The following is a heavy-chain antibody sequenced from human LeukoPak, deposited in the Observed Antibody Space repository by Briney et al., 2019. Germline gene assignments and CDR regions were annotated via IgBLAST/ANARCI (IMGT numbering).Heavy chain of an antibody. Sequence: PGGSLRLSCATSGFPFSDFSMSWVRQAPGKGLEWVAVISYDGSNKYYADSVKGRFTISRDNSKNTLYLQMNSLRAEDTAVYYCASLPIEYSSSNWGQGTLVTVSS. J-gene: IGHJ4*02. CDR2: ISYDGSNK. D-gene: IGHD6-6*01. CDR1: GFPFSDFS. V-gene: IGHV3-30*01. CDR3: ASLPIEYSSSN.